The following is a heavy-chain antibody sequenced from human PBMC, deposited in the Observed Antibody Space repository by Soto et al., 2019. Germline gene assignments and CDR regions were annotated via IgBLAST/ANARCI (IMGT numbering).Heavy chain of an antibody. Sequence: QVQLQESGPGLVKPSQTLSLTCTVSGGSISSGGYYWSWIRQHPGKGLEWIGYIYYSGSTYYNPSLKSRVTIAVDTSKNQFSLKLSSVTAADTAVYYCAREMSRSGVWFDPWGQGTLVTVSS. CDR3: AREMSRSGVWFDP. CDR1: GGSISSGGYY. CDR2: IYYSGST. D-gene: IGHD3-10*01. V-gene: IGHV4-31*03. J-gene: IGHJ5*02.